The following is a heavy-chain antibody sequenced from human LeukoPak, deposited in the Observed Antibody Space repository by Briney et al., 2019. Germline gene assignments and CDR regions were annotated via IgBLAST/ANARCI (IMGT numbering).Heavy chain of an antibody. CDR3: AREDHSNYNY. D-gene: IGHD4-11*01. J-gene: IGHJ4*02. CDR2: IKQDGGEK. CDR1: GFGFSSYW. V-gene: IGHV3-7*01. Sequence: PGGSLRLSCAASGFGFSSYWMSWVRQAPGKGPEWVANIKQDGGEKYHVDSVKGRFTISRDNAKNSLYLQMNSLGVEDTAVYYCAREDHSNYNYWGQGTLVTVSS.